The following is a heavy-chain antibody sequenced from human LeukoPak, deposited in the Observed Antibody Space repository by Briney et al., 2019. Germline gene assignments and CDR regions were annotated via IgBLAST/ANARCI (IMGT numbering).Heavy chain of an antibody. J-gene: IGHJ4*02. CDR3: AKSLDIAVAGIDY. CDR1: GFTFSDHY. V-gene: IGHV3-11*03. CDR2: IGTSSDNT. Sequence: PGGSLRLSCAASGFTFSDHYMTWIRQAPGKGLEWVSYIGTSSDNTNYADSVKGRFTISRDNAKNSLYLQMNSLRAEDTAVYYCAKSLDIAVAGIDYRGQGTLVTVSS. D-gene: IGHD6-19*01.